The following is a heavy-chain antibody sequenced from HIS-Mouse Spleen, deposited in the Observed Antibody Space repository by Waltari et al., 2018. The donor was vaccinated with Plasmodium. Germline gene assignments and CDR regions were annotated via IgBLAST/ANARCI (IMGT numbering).Heavy chain of an antibody. D-gene: IGHD3-3*01. CDR3: ARQLAYYDFWSGYSRGYYFDY. CDR2: IYYSGST. V-gene: IGHV4-39*01. Sequence: QLQLQESGPGLVKPSETLSLPCPVSGGSISSSRYSWGWRRQPPGKGLEWIGSIYYSGSTYYNPSLKSRVTISVDTSKNQFSLKLSSVTAADTAVYYCARQLAYYDFWSGYSRGYYFDYWGQGTLVTVSS. J-gene: IGHJ4*02. CDR1: GGSISSSRYS.